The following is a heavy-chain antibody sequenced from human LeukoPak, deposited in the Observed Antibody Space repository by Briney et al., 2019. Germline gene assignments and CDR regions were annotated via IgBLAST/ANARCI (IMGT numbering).Heavy chain of an antibody. V-gene: IGHV3-48*03. CDR3: AKDFRWFGELLPQAFHY. D-gene: IGHD3-10*01. CDR1: RFTLTSYE. CDR2: ISSSGSTI. Sequence: GRSLSLSCAPSRFTLTSYEMNWVRHAPGKGLGWVSYISSSGSTIYYADSVKGRFTISRDNSKNRLYLQMNSLRGEDTAVYYCAKDFRWFGELLPQAFHYWGQGTLVTVSS. J-gene: IGHJ4*02.